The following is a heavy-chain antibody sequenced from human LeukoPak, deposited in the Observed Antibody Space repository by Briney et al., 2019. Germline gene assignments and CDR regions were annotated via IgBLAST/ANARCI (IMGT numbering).Heavy chain of an antibody. CDR3: AGCGSGSFIPSFDY. D-gene: IGHD3-10*01. CDR2: LYSGGST. J-gene: IGHJ4*02. V-gene: IGHV3-66*01. CDR1: GFTVSSNC. Sequence: GGSLRLSGAASGFTVSSNCMNWVRQAPGMGLEWVSVLYSGGSTHYSDSVKGRFTISRDNSKNTLLLQMNSLRAEDTAVYYCAGCGSGSFIPSFDYWGQGTLVTVSS.